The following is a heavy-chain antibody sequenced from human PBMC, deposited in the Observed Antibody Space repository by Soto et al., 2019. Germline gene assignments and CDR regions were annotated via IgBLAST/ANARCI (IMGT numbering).Heavy chain of an antibody. V-gene: IGHV3-23*01. Sequence: EVQLLESGGGLVQPGGSLRLSCAASGFTFSSYAMSWVRQAPGKGLEWVSAISGSGGSTYYADSVKGRFTISRDNSKNTLYLQMNSLRAEDTAVYYCAKYDILTGQYYYYGMDVWGQGTTVTVSS. CDR2: ISGSGGST. J-gene: IGHJ6*02. CDR1: GFTFSSYA. CDR3: AKYDILTGQYYYYGMDV. D-gene: IGHD3-9*01.